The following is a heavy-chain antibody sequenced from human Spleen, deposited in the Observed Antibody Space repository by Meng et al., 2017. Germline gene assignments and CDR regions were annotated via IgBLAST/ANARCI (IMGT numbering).Heavy chain of an antibody. Sequence: GESLKISCAASGFTFSNYAMNWVRQAPGKGLEWVSGISDSGDRTYYADSVKGRFTISRDNSKNTKNTLYLEMNSLRAEDTAVYYRAKDAGAITIFGVDTSHDMDVWGQGTTVTVSS. V-gene: IGHV3-23*01. CDR2: ISDSGDRT. CDR3: AKDAGAITIFGVDTSHDMDV. D-gene: IGHD3-3*01. J-gene: IGHJ6*02. CDR1: GFTFSNYA.